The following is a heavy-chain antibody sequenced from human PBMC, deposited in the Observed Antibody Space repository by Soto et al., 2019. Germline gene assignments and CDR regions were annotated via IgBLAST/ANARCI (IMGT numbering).Heavy chain of an antibody. CDR1: GYTFTSYG. Sequence: QVQLVQSGAAVKKPGASVKVSCKASGYTFTSYGFSWVRQAPGQGLEWMGWISAYNGNTNDAQKLQGRVTMTTDTSTSTAYMELRSLGSDDTAVYYCASYHLNSYYYGMDVWGQGTTVTVSS. CDR3: ASYHLNSYYYGMDV. J-gene: IGHJ6*02. CDR2: ISAYNGNT. V-gene: IGHV1-18*01.